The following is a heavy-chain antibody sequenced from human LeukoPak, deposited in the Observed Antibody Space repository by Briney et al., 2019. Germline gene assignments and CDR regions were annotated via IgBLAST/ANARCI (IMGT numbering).Heavy chain of an antibody. CDR2: ITSSGSTT. J-gene: IGHJ6*03. CDR3: ARDGRGDDYYYYMDV. CDR1: GFTFSSFE. Sequence: GGSLRLSCAASGFTFSSFEMNWVRQAPGKGLEWVSYITSSGSTTHYADSVEGRFTISRDNAKNSLYLQMNSLRAEDTAVYYCARDGRGDDYYYYMDVWGKGTTVTVSS. V-gene: IGHV3-48*03. D-gene: IGHD3-10*01.